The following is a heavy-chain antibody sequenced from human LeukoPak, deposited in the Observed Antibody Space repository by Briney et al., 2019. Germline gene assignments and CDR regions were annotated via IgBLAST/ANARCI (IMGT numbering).Heavy chain of an antibody. Sequence: GGSLRLSCAASGVTFSDSYMTWIRQAPGKGLEWVSYISSAGDTTYYADSVKGRFTISRDNATNSLYLQMNSLRAEDAAMYFCASGFGKSEDYWGQGTLVTVSS. CDR3: ASGFGKSEDY. CDR1: GVTFSDSY. D-gene: IGHD3-16*01. V-gene: IGHV3-11*01. CDR2: ISSAGDTT. J-gene: IGHJ4*02.